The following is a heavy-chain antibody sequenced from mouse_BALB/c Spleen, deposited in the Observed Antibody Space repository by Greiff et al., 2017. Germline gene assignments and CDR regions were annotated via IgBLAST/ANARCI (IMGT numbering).Heavy chain of an antibody. CDR2: IYPSDSYT. CDR1: GYTFTSYW. J-gene: IGHJ2*01. Sequence: QVQLQQPGAELVRPGASVKLSCKASGYTFTSYWINWVKQRPGQGLEWIGNIYPSDSYTNYNQKFKDKATLTVDKSSSTAYMQLSSLTSEDSAVYYCARLGKTSDYWGQGTTLTVSS. V-gene: IGHV1-69*02. CDR3: ARLGKTSDY.